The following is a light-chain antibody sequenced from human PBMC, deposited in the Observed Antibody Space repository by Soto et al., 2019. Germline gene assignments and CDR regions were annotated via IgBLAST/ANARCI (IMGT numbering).Light chain of an antibody. CDR1: SSNIGSNT. CDR3: AAWDDSLNGLWV. CDR2: TND. Sequence: QSVLTQPPSASGTPGQRVTISCSGSSSNIGSNTVSWYQQLPGTAPKLLIYTNDQRPSGVPDRFSGSKSGTSASLAISGRQSEDEAHYYCAAWDDSLNGLWVFGGGTKLTVL. V-gene: IGLV1-44*01. J-gene: IGLJ3*02.